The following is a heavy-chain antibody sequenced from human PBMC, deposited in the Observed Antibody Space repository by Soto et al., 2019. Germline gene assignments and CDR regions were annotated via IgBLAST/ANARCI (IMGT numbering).Heavy chain of an antibody. CDR2: ISAAGDR. J-gene: IGHJ6*02. CDR1: GFTFRNYD. Sequence: EVQLVESGGGLVQPGGSLRLSCEASGFTFRNYDMHWVRQGTGKGLEWVSGISAAGDRDYADSVEGRFTISRENAQNSFFLQMSSLRVGDTAVYYCARTDRDFYGLDVWGQGTTVIVSS. V-gene: IGHV3-13*05. CDR3: ARTDRDFYGLDV.